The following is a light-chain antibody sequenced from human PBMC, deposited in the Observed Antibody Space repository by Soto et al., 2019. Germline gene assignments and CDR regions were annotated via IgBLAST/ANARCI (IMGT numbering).Light chain of an antibody. J-gene: IGLJ1*01. CDR2: DVS. CDR3: SSYTTSGTPYV. CDR1: SSDIGGYNS. Sequence: QSALTQSPSASGSPGQSVTISCTGTSSDIGGYNSVSWYQQHPGKAPKVMIYDVSKRPSGVPDRFSGSKSGNTASLTVSALQAEDEADYYCSSYTTSGTPYVFGTGTKVTVL. V-gene: IGLV2-8*01.